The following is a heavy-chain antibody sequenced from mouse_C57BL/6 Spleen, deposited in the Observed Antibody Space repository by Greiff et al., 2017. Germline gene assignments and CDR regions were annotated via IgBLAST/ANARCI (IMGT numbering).Heavy chain of an antibody. Sequence: VKLLESGPGLVQPSQSLSITCTVSGFSLTSYGVHWVRQSPGKGLEWLGVIWRGGSTDYNAAFMSRLSITKDNSKSQVFFKMNSLQADDTAIYYCATPFITTVVATENYAMDYWGQGTSVTVSS. CDR1: GFSLTSYG. CDR2: IWRGGST. V-gene: IGHV2-5*01. J-gene: IGHJ4*01. CDR3: ATPFITTVVATENYAMDY. D-gene: IGHD1-1*01.